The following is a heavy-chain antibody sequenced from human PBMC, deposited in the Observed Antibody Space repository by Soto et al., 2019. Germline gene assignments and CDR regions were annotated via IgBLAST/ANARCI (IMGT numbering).Heavy chain of an antibody. J-gene: IGHJ4*02. CDR1: GFKFSNYW. V-gene: IGHV3-7*03. CDR2: IKHDTSEA. CDR3: ARDGLLFSGPYRPSRFDY. D-gene: IGHD3-16*02. Sequence: GGSLRLSCAASGFKFSNYWMSWVRQAPGKGLEWVGNIKHDTSEAHYADSVKGRFTITRDNIKNFLFLQMNGLRADDTASYYCARDGLLFSGPYRPSRFDYWGLGTLVTVSS.